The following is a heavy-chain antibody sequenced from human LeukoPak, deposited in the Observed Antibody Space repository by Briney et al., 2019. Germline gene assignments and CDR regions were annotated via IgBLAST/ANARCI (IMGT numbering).Heavy chain of an antibody. Sequence: GGSLRLSCAASGFTFSSYDMHWVRQATGKGLEWVSAIGTAGDTYYPGSVKGRFTISRENAKNSLYLQMNSLRAGDTAVYYCARVSYSSGYLDAFDIWGQGTMVTVSS. CDR1: GFTFSSYD. D-gene: IGHD3-22*01. V-gene: IGHV3-13*01. CDR3: ARVSYSSGYLDAFDI. J-gene: IGHJ3*02. CDR2: IGTAGDT.